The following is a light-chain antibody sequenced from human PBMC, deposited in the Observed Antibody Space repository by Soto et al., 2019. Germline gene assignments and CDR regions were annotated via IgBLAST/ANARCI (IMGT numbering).Light chain of an antibody. CDR2: DTS. CDR1: QSVSSNY. V-gene: IGKV3-11*01. Sequence: EIVLTQSPSTLSLSAGERATLSCRASQSVSSNYFAWYQQKPGQAPRLLIYDTSNRATGIPARFSGSGSETDFTLTISSLEPEDFAVYYCQQRSNWPLTFGGGTKVDI. CDR3: QQRSNWPLT. J-gene: IGKJ4*01.